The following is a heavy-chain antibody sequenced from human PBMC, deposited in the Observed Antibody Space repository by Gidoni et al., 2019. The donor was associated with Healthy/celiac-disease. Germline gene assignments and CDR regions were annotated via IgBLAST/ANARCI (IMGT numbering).Heavy chain of an antibody. CDR1: GFTFSSYS. D-gene: IGHD3-22*01. J-gene: IGHJ4*02. CDR2: ISSSSNYI. Sequence: EVQLVESGGGLVTPGLSLRLSCAASGFTFSSYSMNWVRQAPGKGLEWVSFISSSSNYIYYADSVKGRFTISRDNAKNSLYLQMNSLRAEDTAVYYCARGVVVITLDYWGQGTLVTVSS. V-gene: IGHV3-21*01. CDR3: ARGVVVITLDY.